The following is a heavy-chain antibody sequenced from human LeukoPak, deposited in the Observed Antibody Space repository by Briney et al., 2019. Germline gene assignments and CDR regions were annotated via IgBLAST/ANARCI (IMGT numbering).Heavy chain of an antibody. D-gene: IGHD6-6*01. CDR3: ARDHLEYSSSSGWFDP. CDR2: ISAYNGNT. V-gene: IGHV1-18*01. Sequence: GASVKVSCKASGYTFTSYGISWVRQAPGQGLEWMGWISAYNGNTNYAQKLQGRVTMTTDTSTSTAYMELRSLRSDDTAVYYCARDHLEYSSSSGWFDPWGQGTLVTVSP. J-gene: IGHJ5*02. CDR1: GYTFTSYG.